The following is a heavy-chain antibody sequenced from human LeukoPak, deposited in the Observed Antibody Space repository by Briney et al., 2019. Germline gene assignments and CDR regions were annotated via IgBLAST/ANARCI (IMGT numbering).Heavy chain of an antibody. Sequence: PSETLSLTCTVSGGSNSSYYRSWIRQPPRKGLYWIGYIYTSGSTNYNPSLKSRVTISVDTSKNQFSLKLSSVTAADTAVYYCARVDNGFVEYWGQGTLVTVSS. CDR2: IYTSGST. CDR1: GGSNSSYY. CDR3: ARVDNGFVEY. V-gene: IGHV4-4*09. D-gene: IGHD5-12*01. J-gene: IGHJ4*02.